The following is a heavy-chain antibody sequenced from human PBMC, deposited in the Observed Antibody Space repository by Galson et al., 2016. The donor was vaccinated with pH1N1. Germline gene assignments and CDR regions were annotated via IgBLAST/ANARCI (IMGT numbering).Heavy chain of an antibody. Sequence: SLRLSCAASGFTFSSYGFHWVRQAPGKGLEWVAVISYDGSNKYYADSVKGRFTISRDNSKNTLYLQMNSLRAEDTAVYYCAKVVRGSSWPSFDYWGQGTLVTVSS. CDR2: ISYDGSNK. J-gene: IGHJ4*02. CDR1: GFTFSSYG. V-gene: IGHV3-30*18. CDR3: AKVVRGSSWPSFDY. D-gene: IGHD6-13*01.